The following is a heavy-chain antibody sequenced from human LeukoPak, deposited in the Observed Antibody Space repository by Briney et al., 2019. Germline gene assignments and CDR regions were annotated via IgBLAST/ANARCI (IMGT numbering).Heavy chain of an antibody. D-gene: IGHD3-9*01. CDR2: IYSGGST. CDR3: ARHKRYFDWLYDY. CDR1: GFTVSSNY. V-gene: IGHV3-66*04. J-gene: IGHJ4*02. Sequence: GGSLRLSCAASGFTVSSNYMSWVRQAPGKGLEWVSVIYSGGSTYYADSVKGRFTISRDNSKNTLYLQMNSLRAEDTAVYYCARHKRYFDWLYDYWGQGTLVTVSS.